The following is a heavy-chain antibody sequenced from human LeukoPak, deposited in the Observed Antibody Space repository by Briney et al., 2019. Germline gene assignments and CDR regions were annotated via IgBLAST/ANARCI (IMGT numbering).Heavy chain of an antibody. CDR3: AILGYCSGGSCYFFDY. Sequence: PGGSLRLSCAASGFTFSSYSMNWVRQAPGKGLEWVAFIRYDGSNKYYADSVKGRFTISRDNSKNTLFLQMNSLRAEDTAVYYCAILGYCSGGSCYFFDYWGQGTLVTVSS. CDR1: GFTFSSYS. D-gene: IGHD2-15*01. J-gene: IGHJ4*02. CDR2: IRYDGSNK. V-gene: IGHV3-30*02.